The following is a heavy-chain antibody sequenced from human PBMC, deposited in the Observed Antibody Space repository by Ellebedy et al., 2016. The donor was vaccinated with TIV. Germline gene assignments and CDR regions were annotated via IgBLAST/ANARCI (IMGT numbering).Heavy chain of an antibody. CDR2: IWSVGSIA. D-gene: IGHD3-10*01. J-gene: IGHJ4*02. CDR3: ARAVGTSGTGAPY. V-gene: IGHV3-33*01. CDR1: GFTFSGFG. Sequence: PGGSLRLSCAASGFTFSGFGIHWIRQAPGKGLECVALIWSVGSIAYYADSVKGRFTISRDNSKNTLYLQMNSLRVEDTAVYYCARAVGTSGTGAPYWGQGTLVSVSS.